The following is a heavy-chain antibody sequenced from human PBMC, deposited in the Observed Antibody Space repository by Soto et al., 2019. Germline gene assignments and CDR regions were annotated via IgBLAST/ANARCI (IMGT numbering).Heavy chain of an antibody. CDR2: IIPILGIA. V-gene: IGHV1-69*02. Sequence: QVQLVQSGAEVKKPGSSVKVSCKASGGTFGSYTISWVRQAPGQGLEWMGRIIPILGIANYAQKFQGRVTITADKSTSTAYMELSSLRSEDTAVYYCARGYSYGFFYWFDPWGQGTLVTVSS. J-gene: IGHJ5*02. CDR3: ARGYSYGFFYWFDP. D-gene: IGHD5-18*01. CDR1: GGTFGSYT.